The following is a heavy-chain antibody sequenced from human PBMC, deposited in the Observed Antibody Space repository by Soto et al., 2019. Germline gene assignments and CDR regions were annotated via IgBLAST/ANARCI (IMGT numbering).Heavy chain of an antibody. CDR1: EFIFGDSE. Sequence: TLRLSCAASEFIFGDSEMNWVRQAPGKGLEWVSYISGSGTTMYYADSVKGRFTISRDNAKNSLYLQMDSLRAEDTAVYYCVREGGFDWFYPWGQGTLVTVSS. CDR2: ISGSGTTM. V-gene: IGHV3-48*03. J-gene: IGHJ5*02. CDR3: VREGGFDWFYP.